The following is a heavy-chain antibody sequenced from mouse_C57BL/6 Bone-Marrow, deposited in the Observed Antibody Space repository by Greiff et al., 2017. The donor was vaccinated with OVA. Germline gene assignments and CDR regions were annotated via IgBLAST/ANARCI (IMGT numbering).Heavy chain of an antibody. V-gene: IGHV1-55*01. CDR3: AGDSNYPYYAMDY. D-gene: IGHD2-5*01. CDR1: GYTFTSYW. J-gene: IGHJ4*01. CDR2: IYPGSGST. Sequence: VQLQQPGAELVKPGASVKMSCKASGYTFTSYWITWVKQRPGQGLEWIGDIYPGSGSTNYNEKFKSKATLTVDTSSSTAYMQLGSLTSEDSAVYYCAGDSNYPYYAMDYWGQGTSVTVSS.